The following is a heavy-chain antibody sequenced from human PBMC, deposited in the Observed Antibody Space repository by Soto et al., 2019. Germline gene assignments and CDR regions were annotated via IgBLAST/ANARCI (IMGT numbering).Heavy chain of an antibody. D-gene: IGHD2-15*01. Sequence: SVKVSGKASGGTFSSYAISWVRQAPGQGLEWMGGIIPIFGTANYAQKFQGRVTITADESTSTAYMELSSLRWEDTAVYFCASGYCSGGSCYSVSYYYYGMYVWGKGSTGTVSS. V-gene: IGHV1-69*13. CDR1: GGTFSSYA. J-gene: IGHJ6*04. CDR3: ASGYCSGGSCYSVSYYYYGMYV. CDR2: IIPIFGTA.